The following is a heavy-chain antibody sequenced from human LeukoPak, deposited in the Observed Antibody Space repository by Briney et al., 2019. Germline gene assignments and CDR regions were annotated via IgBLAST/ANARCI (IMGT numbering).Heavy chain of an antibody. CDR2: INHSGST. V-gene: IGHV4-34*01. CDR1: GGSFSGYY. CDR3: ARRMVRGVIPL. D-gene: IGHD3-10*01. Sequence: SETLSLTCAVYGGSFSGYYWSWIRQPPGKGLEWIGEINHSGSTNYNPSLKSRVTISVDTSKNQFSLKLGSVTAADTAVYYCARRMVRGVIPLWGQGTMVTVSS. J-gene: IGHJ3*01.